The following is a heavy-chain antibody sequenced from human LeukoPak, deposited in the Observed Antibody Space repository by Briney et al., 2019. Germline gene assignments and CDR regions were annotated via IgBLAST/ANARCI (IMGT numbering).Heavy chain of an antibody. V-gene: IGHV4-59*01. D-gene: IGHD3-9*01. Sequence: PSETPSLTCTVSGDSISTYYWSWVRQPPGKGLEWIGYIYYGGNTNYNPSLKSRVTISVDTSKNQFSLKLSSVTAVDTAVYYCARDNDISRGFYYAMDVWGQGTTVIVSS. CDR3: ARDNDISRGFYYAMDV. CDR2: IYYGGNT. CDR1: GDSISTYY. J-gene: IGHJ6*02.